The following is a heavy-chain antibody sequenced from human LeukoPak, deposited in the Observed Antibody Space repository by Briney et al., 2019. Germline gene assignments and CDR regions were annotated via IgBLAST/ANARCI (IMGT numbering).Heavy chain of an antibody. J-gene: IGHJ4*02. D-gene: IGHD4-17*01. V-gene: IGHV3-23*01. Sequence: GGSLRLSCAASGFTFSSYAMSWVRQAPGKGLEWVSAISGGGGSTYYADSVKGRFTISRDNSKNTLNLQMNSLRAEDTAVYYCAKLPTVTPLFDYWGQGTLVTVSS. CDR2: ISGGGGST. CDR3: AKLPTVTPLFDY. CDR1: GFTFSSYA.